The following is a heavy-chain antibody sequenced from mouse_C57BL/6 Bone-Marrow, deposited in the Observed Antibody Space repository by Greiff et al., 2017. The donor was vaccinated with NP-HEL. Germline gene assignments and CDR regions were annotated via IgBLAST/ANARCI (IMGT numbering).Heavy chain of an antibody. CDR2: INPSSGYT. Sequence: VQLVESGAELAKPGASVKLSCKASGYTFTSYWMHWVKQRPGQGLEWIGYINPSSGYTKYNQKFKDKATLTADKSSSTAYMQLSSLTYEDSAVYYCARGNYGSSYVRYYFDYWGQGTTLTVSS. CDR3: ARGNYGSSYVRYYFDY. J-gene: IGHJ2*01. V-gene: IGHV1-7*01. D-gene: IGHD1-1*01. CDR1: GYTFTSYW.